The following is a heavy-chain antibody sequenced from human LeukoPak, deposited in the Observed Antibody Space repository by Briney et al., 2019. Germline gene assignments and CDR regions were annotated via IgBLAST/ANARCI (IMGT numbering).Heavy chain of an antibody. CDR2: INAGNGNT. CDR3: ASNSYDILTGHAFDI. Sequence: ASVKVSYKASGYTFTSYAMHWVRQAPGQRLEWMGWINAGNGNTKYSQKFQGRVTITRDTSASTAYMELSSLRSEDTAVYYCASNSYDILTGHAFDIWGQGTMVTVSS. D-gene: IGHD3-9*01. V-gene: IGHV1-3*01. J-gene: IGHJ3*02. CDR1: GYTFTSYA.